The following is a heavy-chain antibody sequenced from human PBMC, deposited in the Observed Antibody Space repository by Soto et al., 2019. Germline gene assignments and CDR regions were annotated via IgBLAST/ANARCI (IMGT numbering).Heavy chain of an antibody. Sequence: EVQLVESGGGLVQPGGSLRLSCAASGFTFSSYAMHWVRQAPGKGLEYVSAISSNGGGTYYANSVKGRFTISRDNSKNTLYLQMGSLRAEDMAVYYCAREGYCSSTSCYSFDYWGQGTLVTVSS. D-gene: IGHD2-2*01. V-gene: IGHV3-64*01. CDR1: GFTFSSYA. J-gene: IGHJ4*02. CDR3: AREGYCSSTSCYSFDY. CDR2: ISSNGGGT.